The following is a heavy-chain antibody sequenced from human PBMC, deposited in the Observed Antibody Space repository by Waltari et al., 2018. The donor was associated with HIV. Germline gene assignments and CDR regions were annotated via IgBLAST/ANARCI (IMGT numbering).Heavy chain of an antibody. J-gene: IGHJ2*01. CDR2: IYYSGST. Sequence: QVQLQESGPGLVKPSETLSLTCTVSGGSISSYYWSWIRQPPGKGLEWIGYIYYSGSTNYNPSLKSRVTISVDTSKNQFSLKLSSVTAADTAVYYCARDVYRRDWYFDPWGRGTLVTVSS. CDR3: ARDVYRRDWYFDP. V-gene: IGHV4-59*01. CDR1: GGSISSYY.